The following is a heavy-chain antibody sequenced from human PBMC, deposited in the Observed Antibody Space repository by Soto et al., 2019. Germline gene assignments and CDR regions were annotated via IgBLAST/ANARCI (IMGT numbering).Heavy chain of an antibody. V-gene: IGHV4-39*01. J-gene: IGHJ4*02. Sequence: TSETPCLPRTVFGGSISSSSYYWGWIRQPPGKGLEWIGSIYYSGSTYYNPSLKSRVTISVDTSKNQFSLKLSSVTAADTAVYYCASLTRGLRLNPASFDYWGQGTLVTVSS. CDR1: GGSISSSSYY. D-gene: IGHD5-12*01. CDR2: IYYSGST. CDR3: ASLTRGLRLNPASFDY.